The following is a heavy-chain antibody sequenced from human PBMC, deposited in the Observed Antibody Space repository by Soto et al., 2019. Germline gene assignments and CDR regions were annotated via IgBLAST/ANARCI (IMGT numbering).Heavy chain of an antibody. CDR2: IYYSGST. V-gene: IGHV4-31*03. CDR3: ARVRVVRTYYFDY. CDR1: GGSISSGGYY. J-gene: IGHJ4*02. Sequence: SETLSLTCTVSGGSISSGGYYWSWIRQHPGKGLEWIGYIYYSGSTYYNPSLKSRVTISVDTSKNQFSLKLSSVTAADTAVYYCARVRVVRTYYFDYWGQGTLVT. D-gene: IGHD3-10*01.